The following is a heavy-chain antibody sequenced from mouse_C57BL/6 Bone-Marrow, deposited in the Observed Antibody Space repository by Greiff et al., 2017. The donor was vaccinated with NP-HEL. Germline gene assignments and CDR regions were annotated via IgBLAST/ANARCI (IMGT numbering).Heavy chain of an antibody. CDR3: TRGVYYGSSYFAWFAY. Sequence: EVQRVESGGGLVQPGGSMKLSCVASGFTFSNYWMNWVRQSPEKGLEWVAQIRLKSDNYATHYAESVKGRFTISRDDSKSSVYLQMNNLRAEDTGIYYCTRGVYYGSSYFAWFAYWGQGTLVTVSA. J-gene: IGHJ3*01. D-gene: IGHD1-1*01. CDR2: IRLKSDNYAT. CDR1: GFTFSNYW. V-gene: IGHV6-3*01.